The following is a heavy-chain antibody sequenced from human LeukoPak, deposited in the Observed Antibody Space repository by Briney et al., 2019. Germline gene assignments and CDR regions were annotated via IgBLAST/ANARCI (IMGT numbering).Heavy chain of an antibody. CDR3: ARGGGTKRRYCSGGSCYNNWFDP. Sequence: SETLSLTCAVYGGSFSGYYWSWIRQPPGKGLEWSGEINHSGSTNYNPSLKSRGTISVDTSKNELSLKLSSVAAADTAVYYCARGGGTKRRYCSGGSCYNNWFDPWGQGTLVTVSS. D-gene: IGHD2-15*01. J-gene: IGHJ5*02. CDR1: GGSFSGYY. V-gene: IGHV4-34*01. CDR2: INHSGST.